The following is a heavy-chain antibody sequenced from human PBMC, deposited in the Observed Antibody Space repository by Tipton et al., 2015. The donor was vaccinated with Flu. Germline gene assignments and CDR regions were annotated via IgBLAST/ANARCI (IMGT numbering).Heavy chain of an antibody. CDR1: GGSVSSGSYY. CDR3: ARGPKLRGRFVGNYYMDV. Sequence: TLSLTCTVSGGSVSSGSYYWSWIRQPPGKGLEWIGYIYYSGSTNYNPSLKSRVTISVDTSKNQFSLKLSSVTAADTAVYYCARGPKLRGRFVGNYYMDVWGKGTTVTVSS. CDR2: IYYSGST. J-gene: IGHJ6*03. D-gene: IGHD3-3*01. V-gene: IGHV4-61*01.